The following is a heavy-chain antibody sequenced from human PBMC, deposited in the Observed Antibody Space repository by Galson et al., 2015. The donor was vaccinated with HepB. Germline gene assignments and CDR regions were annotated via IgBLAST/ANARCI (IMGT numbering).Heavy chain of an antibody. Sequence: SLRLSCAASGFTFSSYAMSWVRQAPGKGLEWVSAISGSGGSTYYADSVKGRFTISRDNSKNTLYLQMNSLRAEDTAVYYCAKRMGGATFAADWFDPWGQGTLVTVSS. D-gene: IGHD1-26*01. CDR1: GFTFSSYA. J-gene: IGHJ5*02. CDR2: ISGSGGST. V-gene: IGHV3-23*01. CDR3: AKRMGGATFAADWFDP.